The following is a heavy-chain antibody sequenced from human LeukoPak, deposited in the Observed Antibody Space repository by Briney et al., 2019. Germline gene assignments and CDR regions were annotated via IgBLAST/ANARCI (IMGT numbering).Heavy chain of an antibody. D-gene: IGHD4-17*01. CDR3: GLSTTRATTRTIDY. V-gene: IGHV4-34*01. Sequence: SVTVSLNCAVDGGCFSVYYWRWIRQPPGKGLEWIGEVSRGGSTKYSPSLKSRVTISLDTSNNQVSLKLSSVTAADTAMYYCGLSTTRATTRTIDYWGQGTLVTVSS. CDR2: VSRGGST. J-gene: IGHJ4*02. CDR1: GGCFSVYY.